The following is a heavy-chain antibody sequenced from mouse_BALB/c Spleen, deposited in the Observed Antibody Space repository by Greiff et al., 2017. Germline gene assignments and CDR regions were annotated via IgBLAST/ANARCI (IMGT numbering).Heavy chain of an antibody. CDR3: ARGNDYYYWYFDV. CDR2: ISYSGST. D-gene: IGHD2-4*01. CDR1: GYSITSDYA. Sequence: EVQLQQSGPGLVKPSQSLSLTCTVTGYSITSDYAWNWIRQFPGNKLEWMGYISYSGSTSYNPSLKSRISITRDTSKNQFFLQLNSVTTEDTATYYCARGNDYYYWYFDVWGAGTTVTVSS. J-gene: IGHJ1*01. V-gene: IGHV3-2*02.